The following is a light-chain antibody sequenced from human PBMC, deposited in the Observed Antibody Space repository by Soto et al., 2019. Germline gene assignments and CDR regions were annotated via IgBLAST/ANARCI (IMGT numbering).Light chain of an antibody. CDR2: QVS. V-gene: IGLV2-14*01. Sequence: QSVLTQPASVSGSPGQSITMSCTGTSSDVGGYNYVSWFQQHPGKPPKLLIYQVSHRPSGVSNRFSGSKSGSTASLTISGLQAEDEADYYCSSYTSNSAPYVFGTGTKVTVL. CDR3: SSYTSNSAPYV. CDR1: SSDVGGYNY. J-gene: IGLJ1*01.